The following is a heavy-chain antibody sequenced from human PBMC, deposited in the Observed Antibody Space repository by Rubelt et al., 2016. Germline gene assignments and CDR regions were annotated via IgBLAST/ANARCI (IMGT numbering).Heavy chain of an antibody. J-gene: IGHJ6*02. D-gene: IGHD2-2*01. CDR2: IYSGGST. CDR3: AKATKIGAVPAAIGLGMDV. V-gene: IGHV3-66*01. Sequence: CGGGLVQPGGYLRLSCAASGFTVSSNHMSWVRQAPGKGLEWVSLIYSGGSTYYADSVKGRFTISRDNSKNTVYLQMNSLSAEDTAVFYCAKATKIGAVPAAIGLGMDVWGQGTTVTVSS. CDR1: GFTVSSNH.